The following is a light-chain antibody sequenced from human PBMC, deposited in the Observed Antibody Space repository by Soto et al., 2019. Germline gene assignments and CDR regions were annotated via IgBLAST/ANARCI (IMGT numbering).Light chain of an antibody. CDR3: LQNYNYPRT. V-gene: IGKV1-8*01. Sequence: AIQLTQSPSSLSSSTGDRHTLTCRASQGIGSYLAWYKQKPGKAPKLLIYAASSLQSGVPSRFRGSGSGTDFTLTISSLQPEDFETYYCLQNYNYPRTFGQGTRLEI. CDR2: AAS. J-gene: IGKJ5*01. CDR1: QGIGSY.